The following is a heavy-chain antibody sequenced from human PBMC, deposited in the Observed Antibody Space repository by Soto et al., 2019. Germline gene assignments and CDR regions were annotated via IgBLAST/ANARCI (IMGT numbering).Heavy chain of an antibody. V-gene: IGHV1-24*01. D-gene: IGHD1-20*01. CDR3: ATLALYNRNDLVPDY. CDR2: FDPEDGET. J-gene: IGHJ4*01. Sequence: ASVKVSCKVSGYTLTELSMHWVRQAPGKGLEWMGGFDPEDGETIYAQKFQGRVTMTEDTSTDTAYMELSSLRSEDTAVYYCATLALYNRNDLVPDYWGQGTLVNGSS. CDR1: GYTLTELS.